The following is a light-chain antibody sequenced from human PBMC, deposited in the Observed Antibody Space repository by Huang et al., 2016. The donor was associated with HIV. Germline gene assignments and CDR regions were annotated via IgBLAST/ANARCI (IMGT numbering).Light chain of an antibody. CDR2: SAS. J-gene: IGKJ5*01. V-gene: IGKV1-39*01. CDR1: QNINTY. Sequence: IQMTQSPTSLSASIGDRVSIACRASQNINTYLNWYQQKPGKAPKLLISSASTLHSGVPSRFSGSGSGTDFTLTIRGLQLDDFATYYFQQSYSALSSCGPGTRL. CDR3: QQSYSALSS.